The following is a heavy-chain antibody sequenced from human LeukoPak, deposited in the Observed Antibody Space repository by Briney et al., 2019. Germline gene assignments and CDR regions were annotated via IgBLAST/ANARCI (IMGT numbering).Heavy chain of an antibody. D-gene: IGHD1-26*01. J-gene: IGHJ4*02. CDR2: ISGSGGST. V-gene: IGHV3-23*01. Sequence: PGGSLRLSCAASGFTFSSYAMSWVRQAPGEGLEWVSAISGSGGSTYYADSVKGRFTISRDNSKNTLYLQMNSLRAEDTAVYYCAKAIVGPWWYFDYWGQGTLVTVSS. CDR3: AKAIVGPWWYFDY. CDR1: GFTFSSYA.